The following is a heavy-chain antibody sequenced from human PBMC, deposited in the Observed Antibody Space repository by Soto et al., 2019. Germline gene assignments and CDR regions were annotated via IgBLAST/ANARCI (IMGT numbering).Heavy chain of an antibody. J-gene: IGHJ4*02. CDR1: GGTFISYA. D-gene: IGHD2-2*02. CDR3: AGTELGLLYRNYYFDY. Sequence: EASVKVSCKASGGTFISYAISWVRQAPGQGLEWMGGIIPIFGTANYAQKFQGRVTITADKSTSTAYMELSSLRSGDTAVYYCAGTELGLLYRNYYFDYWGQGTLVTVSS. V-gene: IGHV1-69*06. CDR2: IIPIFGTA.